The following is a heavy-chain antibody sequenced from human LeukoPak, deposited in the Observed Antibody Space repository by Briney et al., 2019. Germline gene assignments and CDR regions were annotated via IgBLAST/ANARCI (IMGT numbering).Heavy chain of an antibody. CDR2: ISGSGGST. V-gene: IGHV3-23*01. Sequence: GGSLRLSCAASGFTFSSYAMSWVRQAPGKGLEWVSAISGSGGSTYYADSVKGRFTISRDNSKNTLYLQMNSLRAEDTAVYYCANSPGLRFLEWLPSCGQGTLVTVSS. CDR3: ANSPGLRFLEWLPS. J-gene: IGHJ5*02. CDR1: GFTFSSYA. D-gene: IGHD3-3*01.